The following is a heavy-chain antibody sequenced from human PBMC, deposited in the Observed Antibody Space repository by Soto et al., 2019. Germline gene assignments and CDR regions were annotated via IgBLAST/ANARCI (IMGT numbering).Heavy chain of an antibody. CDR3: AKDRSYDPRGYFPHFHYGMDL. Sequence: DVQLLESGGGLAQPGGSLSLACAAPGFTFSDYPISWVRQAPGMGLEGVSVFRVPGGNKYYQDPLKGRFTISGDNSTNTVYLQMDGLRAEDAAVYYCAKDRSYDPRGYFPHFHYGMDLWGQGTTVTVS. CDR1: GFTFSDYP. D-gene: IGHD3-22*01. CDR2: FRVPGGNK. J-gene: IGHJ6*02. V-gene: IGHV3-23*01.